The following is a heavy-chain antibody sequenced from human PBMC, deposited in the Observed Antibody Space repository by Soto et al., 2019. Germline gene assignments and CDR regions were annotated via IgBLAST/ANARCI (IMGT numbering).Heavy chain of an antibody. J-gene: IGHJ4*02. D-gene: IGHD6-13*01. CDR1: GGTFSSYA. CDR2: IIPIFGTA. CDR3: ARGLIAAAGTGGWFRPDY. V-gene: IGHV1-69*01. Sequence: QVQLVQSGAEVKKPGSSVKVSCKASGGTFSSYAISWVRQAPGQGLEWMGGIIPIFGTANYAQKFQGRVTITADESTSTAYMELSSLRSEDTAVYYCARGLIAAAGTGGWFRPDYWGQGTLVTVSS.